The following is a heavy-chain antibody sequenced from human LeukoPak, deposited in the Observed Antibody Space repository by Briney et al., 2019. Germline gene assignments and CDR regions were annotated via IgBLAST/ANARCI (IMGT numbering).Heavy chain of an antibody. V-gene: IGHV3-30*02. CDR2: IRYDGSNK. D-gene: IGHD2-15*01. J-gene: IGHJ3*02. CDR3: AKIGDGYCSGGSCYSAFDI. Sequence: GGSLRLSCAASGFTFSSYGMHWVRQAPGKGLEWVAFIRYDGSNKYYADSVKGRFTISRDNSKNTLYLQMNSLRAEDTAVYYCAKIGDGYCSGGSCYSAFDIWGQGTMVTVSS. CDR1: GFTFSSYG.